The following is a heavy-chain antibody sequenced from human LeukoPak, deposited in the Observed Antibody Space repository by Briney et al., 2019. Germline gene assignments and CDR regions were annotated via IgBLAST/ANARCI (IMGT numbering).Heavy chain of an antibody. CDR1: GYTFTSYD. Sequence: ASVKVSCKASGYTFTSYDINWVRQATGQGLEWMGWMNPNSGNTGYAQKFQGRVTMTRNTSISTAYMELSSLRSEDTAVYYCARGPERITIFGVVIPGSYYYYGMDVWGQGTTVTVSS. CDR3: ARGPERITIFGVVIPGSYYYYGMDV. CDR2: MNPNSGNT. J-gene: IGHJ6*02. V-gene: IGHV1-8*01. D-gene: IGHD3-3*01.